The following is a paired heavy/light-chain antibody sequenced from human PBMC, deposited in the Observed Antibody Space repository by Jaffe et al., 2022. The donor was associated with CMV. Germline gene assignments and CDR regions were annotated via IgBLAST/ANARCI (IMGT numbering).Light chain of an antibody. J-gene: IGKJ1*01. CDR1: QSINSW. Sequence: DIQMTQSPSTLSASVGDRVTITCRASQSINSWLAWYQQKPGKAPKVLIYKASNLESGVPSRFSGSESGTEFTLTIRSLQPDDFATYYCQQYDSYPWTFGQGTKVEIK. CDR3: QQYDSYPWT. V-gene: IGKV1-5*03. CDR2: KAS.
Heavy chain of an antibody. CDR1: GGTFNTYA. V-gene: IGHV1-69*09. J-gene: IGHJ5*02. CDR2: FIPLLGIG. CDR3: ARDSEGNYFDSKSPTPHLDS. Sequence: QVQLVQSGAEVKKPGSSVKVSCKASGGTFNTYAISWVRQAPGQGLEWMGRFIPLLGIGNYAQKFQGRVTITADKSMTTAYMELSSLRSDDTALYYCARDSEGNYFDSKSPTPHLDSWGQGTLVTVSS. D-gene: IGHD3-22*01.